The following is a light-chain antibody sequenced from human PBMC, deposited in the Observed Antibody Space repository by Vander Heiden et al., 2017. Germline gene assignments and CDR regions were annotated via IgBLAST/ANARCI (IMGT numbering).Light chain of an antibody. CDR3: QQLSNWPLFT. V-gene: IGKV3-11*01. CDR1: QSVSSY. Sequence: EIVLTQSPATLSLSPGERATLACRASQSVSSYLAWYQQKPGQAPRLLIYDASNRATGIPARFSGSGYGTDFTLTISSRETEDFAVYCCQQLSNWPLFTFGHGTKVDIK. CDR2: DAS. J-gene: IGKJ3*01.